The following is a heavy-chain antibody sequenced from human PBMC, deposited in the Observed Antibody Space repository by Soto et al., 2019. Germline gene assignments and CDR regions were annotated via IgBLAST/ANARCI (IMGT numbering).Heavy chain of an antibody. V-gene: IGHV3-73*02. CDR1: GFTFSGSA. CDR2: NRSKANSYAT. Sequence: EVQLVESGGGLVQPGRSLKLSCAASGFTFSGSAMHWVRQASGKGLEWVGRNRSKANSYATAYAASVKGRFTISRDDSKNTAYLQMNSLKTEDTAVYYCTSDTARVYYCMYVWGQGTTVTVSS. CDR3: TSDTARVYYCMYV. J-gene: IGHJ6*02. D-gene: IGHD5-18*01.